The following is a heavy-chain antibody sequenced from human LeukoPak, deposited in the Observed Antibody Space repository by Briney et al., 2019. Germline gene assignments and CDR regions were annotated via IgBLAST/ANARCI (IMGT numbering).Heavy chain of an antibody. V-gene: IGHV3-21*01. Sequence: GGSLRLSCGASGFSFSSYSMNWVRQAPGKGLEWVSSFSSSSNYIHYADSVKGRFTISRDNAKKSLYLQMNSLRAEDTAIYYCARDSDVHCSGGSCTNFDSWGQGSLVTVSS. CDR1: GFSFSSYS. D-gene: IGHD2-15*01. CDR2: FSSSSNYI. CDR3: ARDSDVHCSGGSCTNFDS. J-gene: IGHJ4*02.